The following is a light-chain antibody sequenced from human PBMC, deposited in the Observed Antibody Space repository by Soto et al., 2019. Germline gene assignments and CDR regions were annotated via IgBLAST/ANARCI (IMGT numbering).Light chain of an antibody. J-gene: IGKJ4*02. CDR1: QSVSNNY. V-gene: IGKV3-20*01. CDR3: QQYGSSGT. CDR2: GAS. Sequence: EMVWTQSPGPLSLSPGERATLSCRASQSVSNNYLAWYQQKPGQAPRLLIYGASNRATGIPDRFSGSGSGTDFTLTISRLEPEDFAVYYCQQYGSSGTFGRGTKVDIK.